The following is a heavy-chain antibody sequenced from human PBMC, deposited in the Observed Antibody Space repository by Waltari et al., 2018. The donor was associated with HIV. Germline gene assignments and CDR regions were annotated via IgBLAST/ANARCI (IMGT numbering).Heavy chain of an antibody. J-gene: IGHJ6*02. V-gene: IGHV3-21*01. Sequence: EVHLVESGGGLVKPGESLRLSCEASKFAFSIYTVNWVRQTPGKGLGWVSSFTRRDDRSHGLEPVKGRFSVSRDNAKNTLFLQMNSLRGEDTAVYYCGWVPAATHGMDVWGRGTTVIVSS. CDR1: KFAFSIYT. CDR3: GWVPAATHGMDV. D-gene: IGHD6-13*01. CDR2: FTRRDDRS.